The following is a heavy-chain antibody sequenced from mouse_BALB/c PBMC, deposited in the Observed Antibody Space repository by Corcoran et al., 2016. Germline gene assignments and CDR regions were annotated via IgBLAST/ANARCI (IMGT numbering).Heavy chain of an antibody. CDR3: ARSLYGNGAMDY. Sequence: EVQLQQSGPELVKPGASVKISCKASGYSFTGYYMHWVKQSHVKSLEWIGRINPYNGATSYNQNFKDKASLTVDKSSSTAYMELHSLTSEDSAVYYCARSLYGNGAMDYWGQETSVTVSS. CDR2: INPYNGAT. J-gene: IGHJ4*01. D-gene: IGHD2-1*01. CDR1: GYSFTGYY. V-gene: IGHV1-26*01.